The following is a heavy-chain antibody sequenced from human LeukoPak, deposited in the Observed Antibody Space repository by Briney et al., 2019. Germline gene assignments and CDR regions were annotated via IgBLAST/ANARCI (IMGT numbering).Heavy chain of an antibody. CDR3: ARPTVTTIGGFVY. V-gene: IGHV4-59*01. CDR2: IYYSGST. J-gene: IGHJ4*02. CDR1: GGSISNYY. Sequence: SETLSLTCTVSGGSISNYYWGWIRQPPGEGLEWVGYIYYSGSTNYNPSLKSRVTISVDTSKNQFSLKLSSVTAADTAVYYCARPTVTTIGGFVYWGQGTLVTVSS. D-gene: IGHD4-11*01.